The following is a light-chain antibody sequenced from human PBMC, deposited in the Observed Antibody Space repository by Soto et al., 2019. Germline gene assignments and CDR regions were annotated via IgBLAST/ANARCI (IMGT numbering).Light chain of an antibody. CDR1: QGIKTW. J-gene: IGKJ5*01. CDR3: QQADSFPVT. V-gene: IGKV1D-12*01. CDR2: DAS. Sequence: DIQMTQYPSSVSASLGDRVTITCRASQGIKTWLAWYQQKPGKVPKMLIYDASSLQSGVPPRFSGSGSGTDFTLTIDSLQPEDFATYYCQQADSFPVTFGQGTRVEIK.